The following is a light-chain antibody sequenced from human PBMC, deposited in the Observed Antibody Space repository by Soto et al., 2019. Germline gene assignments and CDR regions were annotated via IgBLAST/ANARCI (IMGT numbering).Light chain of an antibody. Sequence: DIQMTQSPSSLSASVGDRVTITCRASQSISKSLNWYQQKPGRAPTLLISVASTSHSGVPSRFSGSGGGTDFTLTISSLKREDFATYYCQQSYSTPPMYTFGQGTKLEIK. J-gene: IGKJ2*01. CDR2: VAS. CDR3: QQSYSTPPMYT. V-gene: IGKV1-39*01. CDR1: QSISKS.